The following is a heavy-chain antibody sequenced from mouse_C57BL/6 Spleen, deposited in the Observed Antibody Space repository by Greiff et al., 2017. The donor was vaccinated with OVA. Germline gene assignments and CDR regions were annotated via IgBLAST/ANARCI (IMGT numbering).Heavy chain of an antibody. Sequence: EVMLVESGGGLVKPGGSLKLSCAASGFTFSSYAMSWVRQTPEKRLEWVATISDGGSYTYYPDNVKGRFTISRDNAKNNLYLQMSHLKSEDTAMYYCARDMAHYFDYWGQGTTLTVSS. J-gene: IGHJ2*01. D-gene: IGHD1-1*02. CDR1: GFTFSSYA. V-gene: IGHV5-4*01. CDR3: ARDMAHYFDY. CDR2: ISDGGSYT.